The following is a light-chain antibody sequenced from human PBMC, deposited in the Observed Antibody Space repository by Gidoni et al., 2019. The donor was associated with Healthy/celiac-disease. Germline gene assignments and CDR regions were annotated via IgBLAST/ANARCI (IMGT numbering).Light chain of an antibody. Sequence: QSALPQPPSASGSPGPSVTISCTGTSSDVGGYNYVSWYQQHPGKAPKLMIYEVSKRPSGVPDRFFGSKSGNTASLTVSGLQAEDEADYYCSSYAGSNNFEVFGGGTKLTVL. CDR2: EVS. J-gene: IGLJ2*01. CDR1: SSDVGGYNY. V-gene: IGLV2-8*01. CDR3: SSYAGSNNFEV.